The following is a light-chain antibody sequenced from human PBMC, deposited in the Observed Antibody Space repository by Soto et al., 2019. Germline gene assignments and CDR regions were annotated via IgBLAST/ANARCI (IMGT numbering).Light chain of an antibody. Sequence: DIQMTQSPSTLSASVGDRVTITCRASQSISVWLAWYQQKAGKAPNLLIYKASRLESGVPSRFSGSGSETEFTLTISGLQPDDFATYYCQQYGSFSPITFGGGTKVDIK. J-gene: IGKJ4*01. CDR1: QSISVW. CDR2: KAS. V-gene: IGKV1-5*03. CDR3: QQYGSFSPIT.